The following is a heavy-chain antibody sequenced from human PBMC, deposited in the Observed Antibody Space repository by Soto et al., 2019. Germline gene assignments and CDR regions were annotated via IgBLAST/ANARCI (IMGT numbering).Heavy chain of an antibody. CDR3: ARNRRFYYYYYMDV. J-gene: IGHJ6*03. V-gene: IGHV4-34*01. CDR2: INHSGST. Sequence: SETLSLTCAVYGGSFSGYYWSWIRQPPGKGLEWIGEINHSGSTNYNPSLKSRVTISVDTSKNQFSLKLSSVTAADTAVYYCARNRRFYYYYYMDVWGKGTTITVSS. D-gene: IGHD3-16*01. CDR1: GGSFSGYY.